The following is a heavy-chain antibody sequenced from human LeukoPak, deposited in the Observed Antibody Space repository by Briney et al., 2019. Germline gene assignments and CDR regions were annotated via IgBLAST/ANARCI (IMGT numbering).Heavy chain of an antibody. D-gene: IGHD4/OR15-4a*01. CDR1: GFNFSGYA. J-gene: IGHJ5*02. CDR3: ARVQVLGTYDWFDP. V-gene: IGHV3-23*01. CDR2: ISGSGGST. Sequence: GGSLRLSCAASGFNFSGYAMSWVRQAPGKGLEWVSAISGSGGSTYYADSVKGRFTISRDNAKNTLYLQMNSLRAEDTAIYYCARVQVLGTYDWFDPWGQGTLVTVSS.